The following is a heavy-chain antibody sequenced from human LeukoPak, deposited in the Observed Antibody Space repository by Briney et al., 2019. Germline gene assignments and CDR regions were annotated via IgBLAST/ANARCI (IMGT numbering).Heavy chain of an antibody. CDR3: ARGGSCLSAFDI. J-gene: IGHJ3*02. D-gene: IGHD1-26*01. V-gene: IGHV3-53*01. CDR2: IYSSVT. Sequence: GGSLRLSCTVSGFTVSSNSMSWVRQAPGKGLEWVSFIYSSVTHYSDSVKGRFTISRDNSKNTLYLQMNSLRAEDTAVYYCARGGSCLSAFDIWGQGTMVTVSS. CDR1: GFTVSSNS.